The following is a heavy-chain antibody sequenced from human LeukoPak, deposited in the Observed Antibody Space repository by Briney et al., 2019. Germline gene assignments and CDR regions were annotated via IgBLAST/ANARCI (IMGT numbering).Heavy chain of an antibody. D-gene: IGHD3-9*01. CDR1: GGSISSYY. V-gene: IGHV4-59*08. CDR3: ARHAAYYGILTGYTISQVDY. Sequence: SETLSLTCTVSGGSISSYYWSWIRQPPGKGLEWIGYIYYSGSTNYNPSLKSRVTISVDTSKNQFSLKLSSVTAADTAVYYCARHAAYYGILTGYTISQVDYWGQGTLVTVSS. CDR2: IYYSGST. J-gene: IGHJ4*02.